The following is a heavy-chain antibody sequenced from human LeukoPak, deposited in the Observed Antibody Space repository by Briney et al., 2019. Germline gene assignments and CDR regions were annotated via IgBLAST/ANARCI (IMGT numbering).Heavy chain of an antibody. V-gene: IGHV4-39*01. D-gene: IGHD5-18*01. J-gene: IGHJ4*02. CDR3: ARGPPFLTATFDY. CDR2: IYYSGST. Sequence: PSETLSLTCTVSGGSISSSSYYWGWIPQPPGRGLGWFGSIYYSGSTYYNPSLKSRVTISVDTSKNQFSLKLSSVSAADTAVYYCARGPPFLTATFDYWGQGTLVTVSS. CDR1: GGSISSSSYY.